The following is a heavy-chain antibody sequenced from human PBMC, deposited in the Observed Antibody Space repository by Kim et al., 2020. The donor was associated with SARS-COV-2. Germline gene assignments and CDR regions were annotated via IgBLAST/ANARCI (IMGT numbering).Heavy chain of an antibody. CDR2: IWYDGSNK. CDR3: ARPRVPRGHYYYGMDV. Sequence: GGSLRLSCAASGFTFSSYGMHWVRQAPGKGLEWVAVIWYDGSNKYYAGSVKGRFTISRDNSKNTLYLQMNSLRAEDTAVYYCARPRVPRGHYYYGMDVWGQGTTVTVSS. J-gene: IGHJ6*02. CDR1: GFTFSSYG. D-gene: IGHD3-10*01. V-gene: IGHV3-33*01.